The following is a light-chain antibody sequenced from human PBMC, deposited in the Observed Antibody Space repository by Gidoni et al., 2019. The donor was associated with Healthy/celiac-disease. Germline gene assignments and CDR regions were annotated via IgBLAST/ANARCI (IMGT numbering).Light chain of an antibody. CDR3: QQRSNWPLT. J-gene: IGKJ3*01. CDR2: DAS. Sequence: EIVLTQSPATLSLSPGERATLSCRASKSVSSYLAWYQQKPGQAPRLLIYDASNRATGIPARFSGSGSGTDFTLTIISLEPEDFAVYYCQQRSNWPLTFXPXTKVDIK. CDR1: KSVSSY. V-gene: IGKV3-11*01.